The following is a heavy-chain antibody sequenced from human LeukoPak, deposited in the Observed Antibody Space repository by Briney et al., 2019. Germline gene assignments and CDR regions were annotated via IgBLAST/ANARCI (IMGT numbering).Heavy chain of an antibody. CDR3: ARDRHYYGSGSENWFDP. D-gene: IGHD3-10*01. CDR1: GFTFSSYA. J-gene: IGHJ5*02. V-gene: IGHV3-30*04. CDR2: ISYDGSNK. Sequence: GGSLRLSCAASGFTFSSYAVHWVRQAPGKGLEWVAVISYDGSNKYYADSVKGRFTISRDNSKNTLYLQMNSLRAEDTAVYYCARDRHYYGSGSENWFDPWGQGTLVTVSS.